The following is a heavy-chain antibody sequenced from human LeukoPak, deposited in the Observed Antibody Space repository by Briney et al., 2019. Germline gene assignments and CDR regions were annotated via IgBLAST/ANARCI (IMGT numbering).Heavy chain of an antibody. CDR2: INAGNGNT. Sequence: EASVKVSCKASGYTFTSYAMHWVRQAPGQRLEWMGWINAGNGNTKYSQKLQGRVTITRDTSASTAYMELSSLRSEDTAVYYCARVRTYSSGPFGYWGQGTLVTVSS. J-gene: IGHJ4*02. V-gene: IGHV1-3*01. CDR3: ARVRTYSSGPFGY. CDR1: GYTFTSYA. D-gene: IGHD6-19*01.